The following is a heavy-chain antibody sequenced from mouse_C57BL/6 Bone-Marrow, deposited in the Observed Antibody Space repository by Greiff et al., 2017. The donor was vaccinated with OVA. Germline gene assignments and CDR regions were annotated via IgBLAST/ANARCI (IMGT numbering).Heavy chain of an antibody. CDR1: GYTFTSYW. V-gene: IGHV1-72*01. Sequence: QVQLKQPGAELVKPGASVKLSCKASGYTFTSYWMHWVKQRPGRGLEWIGRIDPNSGGTKYNEKFKSKATLTVDKPSSTAYMQLSSLTLEDSAVYYCARSEGIYGTHFDDWGQGTTLTVSS. CDR2: IDPNSGGT. D-gene: IGHD4-1*01. CDR3: ARSEGIYGTHFDD. J-gene: IGHJ2*01.